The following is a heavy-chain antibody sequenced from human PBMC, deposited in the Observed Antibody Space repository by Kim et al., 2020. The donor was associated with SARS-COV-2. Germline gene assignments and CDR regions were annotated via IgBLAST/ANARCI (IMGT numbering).Heavy chain of an antibody. J-gene: IGHJ6*02. CDR2: VWSDGSSE. V-gene: IGHV3-33*01. D-gene: IGHD2-2*01. CDR3: ARVACSSTSCHYDNYYYYYAMDV. CDR1: GFTFSSYG. Sequence: GGSLRLSCAASGFTFSSYGMHWVRQTPGKGLEWVAAVWSDGSSEYYADSVKGRFTISRDNSKNTLYLQMNSLRAEDTAVYWCARVACSSTSCHYDNYYYYYAMDVWGQGTTVTVSS.